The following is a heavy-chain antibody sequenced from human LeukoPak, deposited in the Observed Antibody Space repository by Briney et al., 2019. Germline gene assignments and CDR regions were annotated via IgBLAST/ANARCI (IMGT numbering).Heavy chain of an antibody. CDR1: GGTFSSYA. D-gene: IGHD2-15*01. J-gene: IGHJ4*02. Sequence: SVKVSCKASGGTFSSYAISWVRQAPGQGLEWMGRIIPIFGTANYAQKLQGRVTITTDESTSTAYMELSRLRSEDTAVYYCARAERYCSGGSCLLDWGQGTLVTVSS. CDR2: IIPIFGTA. CDR3: ARAERYCSGGSCLLD. V-gene: IGHV1-69*05.